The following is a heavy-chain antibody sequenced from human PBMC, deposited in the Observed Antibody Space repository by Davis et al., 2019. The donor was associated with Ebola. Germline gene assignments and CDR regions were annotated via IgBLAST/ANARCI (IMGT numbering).Heavy chain of an antibody. V-gene: IGHV1-18*01. CDR2: ISAYNGNT. Sequence: AASVKVSCKASGGTFSSYAISWVRQAPGQGLEWMGWISAYNGNTNYAQKLQGRVTMTTDTSASTAYMELSSLRSEDTAVYYCARQAFMDVWGQGTTVTVSS. CDR1: GGTFSSYA. CDR3: ARQAFMDV. J-gene: IGHJ6*02.